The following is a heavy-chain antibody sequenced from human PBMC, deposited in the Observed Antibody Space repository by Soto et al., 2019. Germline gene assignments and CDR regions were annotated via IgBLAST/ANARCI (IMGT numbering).Heavy chain of an antibody. CDR3: ARRRYYDILTGLSGEFDP. CDR2: IYPGDSDT. V-gene: IGHV5-51*01. J-gene: IGHJ5*02. Sequence: GDSLRISWKGSGYDFPSYWIGCVRQMPGKGLEWMGIIYPGDSDTRYSPSFQGQVTISADKSISTAYLQWSSLKASDTAMYYCARRRYYDILTGLSGEFDPWGQGTMVTVSS. D-gene: IGHD3-9*01. CDR1: GYDFPSYW.